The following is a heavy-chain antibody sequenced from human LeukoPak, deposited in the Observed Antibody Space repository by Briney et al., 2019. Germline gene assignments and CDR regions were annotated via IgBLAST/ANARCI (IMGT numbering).Heavy chain of an antibody. V-gene: IGHV1-18*01. J-gene: IGHJ4*02. CDR1: GYTFTSYG. CDR2: ISAYNGNT. D-gene: IGHD4-17*01. CDR3: ARDYQVEYGDHGRGFDY. Sequence: ASVKVSCKASGYTFTSYGISWVRQALGQGLEWMGWISAYNGNTNYAQKLQGRVTMTTDTSTSTAYMELRSLRSDDAAVYYCARDYQVEYGDHGRGFDYWGQGTLVTVSS.